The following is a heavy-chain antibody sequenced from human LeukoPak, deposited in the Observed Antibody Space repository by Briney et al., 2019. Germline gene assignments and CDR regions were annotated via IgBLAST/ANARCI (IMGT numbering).Heavy chain of an antibody. CDR1: GGSISSYY. V-gene: IGHV4-59*01. CDR2: IYYSGST. J-gene: IGHJ6*02. CDR3: ASGSNYYYYGMDV. D-gene: IGHD2-2*03. Sequence: SETLSLTCTVSGGSISSYYWSWIRQPPGKGLEWIGYIYYSGSTYYNPSLKSRVTISVDTSKNQFSLKLSSVTAADTAVYYCASGSNYYYYGMDVWGQGTTVTVSS.